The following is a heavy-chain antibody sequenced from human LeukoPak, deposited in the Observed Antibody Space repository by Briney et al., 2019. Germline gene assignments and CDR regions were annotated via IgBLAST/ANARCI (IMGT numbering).Heavy chain of an antibody. V-gene: IGHV1-69*13. Sequence: SVKVSCKASGGTFSSYAISWVRQAPGQGLEWMGGIIPIFGTANYAQKFQGRVTITADESTTTDYMELSSLRSEDTAVYYCARDNSVGDVAWWFDPWGQGTLVTVSS. CDR3: ARDNSVGDVAWWFDP. CDR2: IIPIFGTA. D-gene: IGHD1-26*01. CDR1: GGTFSSYA. J-gene: IGHJ5*02.